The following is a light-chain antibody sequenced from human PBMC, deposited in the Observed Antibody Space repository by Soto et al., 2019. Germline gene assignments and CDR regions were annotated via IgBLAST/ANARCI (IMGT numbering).Light chain of an antibody. Sequence: DIQMTQSPSTLSGSVGDRVTITCRASQTISSWLAWYQQKPGKAPKLLIYKASTLKSGVPSRFSGSGSGTEFTLTISSLQPDDFATYYCQHYHFLPPMYPFGQGTTVEIK. V-gene: IGKV1-5*03. J-gene: IGKJ2*01. CDR2: KAS. CDR1: QTISSW. CDR3: QHYHFLPPMYP.